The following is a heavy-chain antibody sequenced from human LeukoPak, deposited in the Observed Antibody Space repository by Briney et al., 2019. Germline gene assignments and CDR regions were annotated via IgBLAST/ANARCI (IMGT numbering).Heavy chain of an antibody. CDR3: ARVGYSSGWYPGKVDY. D-gene: IGHD6-19*01. Sequence: ASVKVSCKASGYTFTSYYMHWGRQALGQGLEWRGIINPSGGSTSYAQKFQGRVTMTRDMSTSTVYMELSSLRSEDTAVYYCARVGYSSGWYPGKVDYWGQGTLVTVSS. CDR1: GYTFTSYY. J-gene: IGHJ4*02. V-gene: IGHV1-46*01. CDR2: INPSGGST.